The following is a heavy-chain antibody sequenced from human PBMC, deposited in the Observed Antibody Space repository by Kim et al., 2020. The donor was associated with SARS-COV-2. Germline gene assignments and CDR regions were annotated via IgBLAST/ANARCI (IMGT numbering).Heavy chain of an antibody. V-gene: IGHV3-13*04. Sequence: GGSLRLSCAASGFTFSTYDMHWVRHSTGKGLEWVAVIASAGDTYYPDSVKGRFTVSREDAKNSLYLQMNSLRAGDTAMYYCARVCGDSCYSRTPGAFDIWGQGTLVTVSS. CDR1: GFTFSTYD. CDR3: ARVCGDSCYSRTPGAFDI. CDR2: IASAGDT. D-gene: IGHD2-15*01. J-gene: IGHJ3*02.